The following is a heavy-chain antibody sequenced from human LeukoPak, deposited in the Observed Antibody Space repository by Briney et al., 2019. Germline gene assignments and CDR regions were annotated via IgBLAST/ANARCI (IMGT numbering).Heavy chain of an antibody. V-gene: IGHV4-59*08. D-gene: IGHD5-24*01. CDR1: GDSLTSHF. Sequence: SSETLSLTCNVSGDSLTSHFWSWIRQTPGKGLEWIGYVFHSGTTNYSPSLKSRVTISLDTSKKQFYLRLASVTAADTAVYYCARRMATVTDAFDIWGRGTMVSVSS. CDR2: VFHSGTT. CDR3: ARRMATVTDAFDI. J-gene: IGHJ3*02.